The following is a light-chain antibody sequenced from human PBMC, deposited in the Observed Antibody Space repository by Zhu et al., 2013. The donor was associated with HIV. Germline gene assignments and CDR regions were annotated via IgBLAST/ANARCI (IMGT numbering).Light chain of an antibody. J-gene: IGKJ4*01. CDR3: QQYNNWLLT. V-gene: IGKV4-1*01. CDR2: WAS. Sequence: DIVMTQSPDSLAVSLGERATINCKSSQSVLYSSNNKNYLAWYQQKPGQPPKLLIYWASTRESGVPDRFSGSGSGTDFTLTISSLQAEDVAVYYCQQYNNWLLTFGGGTKVEIK. CDR1: QSVLYSSNNKNY.